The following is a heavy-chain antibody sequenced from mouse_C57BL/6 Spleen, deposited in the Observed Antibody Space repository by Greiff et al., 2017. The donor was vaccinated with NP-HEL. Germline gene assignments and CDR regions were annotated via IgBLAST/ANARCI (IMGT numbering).Heavy chain of an antibody. CDR1: GFTFTDYY. Sequence: EVQGVESGGGLVQPGGSLSLSCAASGFTFTDYYMSWVRQPPGKALEWLGFIRNKANGYTTEYSASVKGRFTISRDNSQSILYLQMNALRAEDSATYYCAAVVSYYYAMDYWGQGTSVTVSS. CDR3: AAVVSYYYAMDY. CDR2: IRNKANGYTT. J-gene: IGHJ4*01. D-gene: IGHD1-1*01. V-gene: IGHV7-3*01.